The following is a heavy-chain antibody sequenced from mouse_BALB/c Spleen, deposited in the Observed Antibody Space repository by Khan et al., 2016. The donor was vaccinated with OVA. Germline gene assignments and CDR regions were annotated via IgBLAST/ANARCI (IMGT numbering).Heavy chain of an antibody. CDR1: GFSLNNYG. D-gene: IGHD1-1*01. CDR3: AKFTPDYYSMDY. CDR2: IWGDGST. V-gene: IGHV2-3*01. J-gene: IGHJ4*01. Sequence: VELVESGPGLVAPSQSLSITCTVSGFSLNNYGVNWVRQPPGKGLEWLGVIWGDGSTHYHSALKSRLIISKDNSKCQVFLKLSSLQTDDTATYYCAKFTPDYYSMDYWGQGTSVTVSS.